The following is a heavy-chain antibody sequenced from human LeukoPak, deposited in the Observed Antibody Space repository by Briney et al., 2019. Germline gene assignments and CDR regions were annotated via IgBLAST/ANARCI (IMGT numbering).Heavy chain of an antibody. CDR1: GFTFSSYS. V-gene: IGHV3-48*01. Sequence: GGSLRLSCAASGFTFSSYSMNWVRQAPGKGLEWVSYISSSSSTIYYADSVKGRFTISRDNSKNTLYLQMNSLRAEDTAVYYCAKDFDETYSSSWGQGTLVTVSS. J-gene: IGHJ4*02. CDR2: ISSSSSTI. D-gene: IGHD6-13*01. CDR3: AKDFDETYSSS.